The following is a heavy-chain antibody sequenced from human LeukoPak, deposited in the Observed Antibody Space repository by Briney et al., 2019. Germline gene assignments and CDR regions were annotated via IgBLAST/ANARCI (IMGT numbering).Heavy chain of an antibody. Sequence: PGGSLRLSCAASGFTLSTYAMTWVRQAPGRGLEWVSTIRGSGGSTYYADSVKGRFTISRDISKNTVDLQMNNLRAEDTAVYYCATDRQVYGSGEYYFDYWGQGTLVSVSS. J-gene: IGHJ4*02. CDR1: GFTLSTYA. V-gene: IGHV3-23*01. D-gene: IGHD3-10*01. CDR3: ATDRQVYGSGEYYFDY. CDR2: IRGSGGST.